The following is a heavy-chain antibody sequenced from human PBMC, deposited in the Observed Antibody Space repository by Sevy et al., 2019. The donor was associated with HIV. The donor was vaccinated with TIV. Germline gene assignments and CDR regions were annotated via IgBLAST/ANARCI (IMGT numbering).Heavy chain of an antibody. D-gene: IGHD3-22*01. Sequence: ASVKVSCKASGYTFNAYFMHWVRQAPGQGLEWMGRINPNSGDTTYAQKFQGRVTMSRDTSISTAYMELHRLTSDDTAVYYCARAYYYDSSAYRFYDWRQRTLVTVSS. CDR1: GYTFNAYF. CDR3: ARAYYYDSSAYRFYD. CDR2: INPNSGDT. V-gene: IGHV1-2*06. J-gene: IGHJ4*02.